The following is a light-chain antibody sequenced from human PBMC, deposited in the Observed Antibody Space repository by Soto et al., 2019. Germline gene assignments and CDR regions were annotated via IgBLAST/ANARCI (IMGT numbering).Light chain of an antibody. CDR3: QQYGSSPRT. Sequence: IALTQSPDTLSLSPGERATLSCRASQSVLSDYLAWYQQKPGQAPKLHIYGASTGATGILDRFTGSGSGTDFTLTISRLEPEDFAVYYCQQYGSSPRTFGQGTKVDI. CDR1: QSVLSDY. V-gene: IGKV3-20*01. J-gene: IGKJ1*01. CDR2: GAS.